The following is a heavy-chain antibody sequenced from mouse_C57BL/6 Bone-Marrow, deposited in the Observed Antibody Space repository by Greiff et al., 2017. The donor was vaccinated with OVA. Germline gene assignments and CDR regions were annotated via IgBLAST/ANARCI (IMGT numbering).Heavy chain of an antibody. Sequence: EVQLQQSGAELVKPGASVKLSCTASGFNIKDYYMHWVKQRPEQGLEWIGRIDPEDGETKYAPKFKGKATITADTSSNTAYLQLSSLTSEDAAVYYCARRLRRSLYAMDYWGQGTSVTVSS. J-gene: IGHJ4*01. D-gene: IGHD2-4*01. CDR3: ARRLRRSLYAMDY. CDR2: IDPEDGET. V-gene: IGHV14-2*01. CDR1: GFNIKDYY.